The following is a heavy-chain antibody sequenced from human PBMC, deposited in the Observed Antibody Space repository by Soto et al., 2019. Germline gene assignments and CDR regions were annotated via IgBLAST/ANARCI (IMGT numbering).Heavy chain of an antibody. CDR3: ARDSYYYDSSGYTAFDI. Sequence: GASVKVSCKTSGYSFTSYYMHWVRQSPGQGLEWMGIINPSGGSTGYAQKFQGRVTMTRDTSTSTVYMELSSLRSEDTAVYYCARDSYYYDSSGYTAFDIWGQGTMVTVSS. J-gene: IGHJ3*02. V-gene: IGHV1-46*01. CDR1: GYSFTSYY. CDR2: INPSGGST. D-gene: IGHD3-22*01.